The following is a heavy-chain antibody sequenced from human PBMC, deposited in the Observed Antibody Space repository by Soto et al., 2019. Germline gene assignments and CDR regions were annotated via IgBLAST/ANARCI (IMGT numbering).Heavy chain of an antibody. CDR3: ARRERAAGTDWWFDP. Sequence: QLQLQESGPGLVKPSETLSLTCTVSGGSISSSSFHWGWIRQPPGKGLEWIGSIYYSGSTYYSPSLNSGVTKSVDTSKNQVSLKVSSVTAADTAVYYCARRERAAGTDWWFDPWGQGSLVTVSS. CDR2: IYYSGST. V-gene: IGHV4-39*01. J-gene: IGHJ5*02. D-gene: IGHD6-13*01. CDR1: GGSISSSSFH.